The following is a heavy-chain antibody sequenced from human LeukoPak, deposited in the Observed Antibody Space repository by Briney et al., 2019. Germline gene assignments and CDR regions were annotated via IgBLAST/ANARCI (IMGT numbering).Heavy chain of an antibody. CDR2: ISSSGRTI. J-gene: IGHJ4*02. D-gene: IGHD1-1*01. Sequence: GGSLRLSCAASGFTFSDYYTNWIRRAPGKGLEWVSYISSSGRTIYYADSVKGRFTISRGNTKNSLYRQMNGLRAEDTAVYYCARRSYWNDVLDYWGQGTLVTVSS. V-gene: IGHV3-11*04. CDR3: ARRSYWNDVLDY. CDR1: GFTFSDYY.